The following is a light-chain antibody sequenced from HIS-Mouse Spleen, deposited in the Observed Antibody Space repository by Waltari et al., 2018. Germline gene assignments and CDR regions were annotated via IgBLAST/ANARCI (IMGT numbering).Light chain of an antibody. V-gene: IGLV2-8*01. Sequence: QSALTQPPSASGSPGQSVPISCTGTSSDVGGSNYVSCYQHHPANAPKLLIYEVSKRPSGVPYRFSGSKSGNTASLTVSGLQAEDEADYYCSSYAGSNNSLYVFGTGTKVTVL. CDR3: SSYAGSNNSLYV. CDR1: SSDVGGSNY. J-gene: IGLJ1*01. CDR2: EVS.